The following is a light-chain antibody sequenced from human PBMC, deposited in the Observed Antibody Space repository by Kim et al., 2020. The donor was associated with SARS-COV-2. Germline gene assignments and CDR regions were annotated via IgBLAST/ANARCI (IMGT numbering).Light chain of an antibody. CDR1: QTVPTND. CDR2: GAS. V-gene: IGKV3-20*01. Sequence: PQGGRTTHSCRASQTVPTNDVAWHQQKAGQPPRILIYGASIRATGVPDRFSGSGSGADFTLTISRLEPEDFAVYYCQQYGSSSITFGQETRLEIK. CDR3: QQYGSSSIT. J-gene: IGKJ5*01.